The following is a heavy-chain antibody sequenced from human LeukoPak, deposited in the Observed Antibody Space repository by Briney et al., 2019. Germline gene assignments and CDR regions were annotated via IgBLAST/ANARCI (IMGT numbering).Heavy chain of an antibody. Sequence: PSETLSLTCAVSGYSISSGYYWGWIRQPPGKGLEWIGSIYHSGSTYYNPSLKSRVTISVDTSKNQFSLKLSSVTAADTAVYYCARQPIVVVPAAKPYRWFGPWGQGTLVTVSS. V-gene: IGHV4-38-2*01. J-gene: IGHJ5*02. D-gene: IGHD2-2*02. CDR1: GYSISSGYY. CDR3: ARQPIVVVPAAKPYRWFGP. CDR2: IYHSGST.